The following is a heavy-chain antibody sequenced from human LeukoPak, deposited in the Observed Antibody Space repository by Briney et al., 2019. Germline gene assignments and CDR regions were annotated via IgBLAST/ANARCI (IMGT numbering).Heavy chain of an antibody. Sequence: SETLSLTCTVSGGSISSYYWSWLRQPAGKGLEWIGRIHTSGNTNYNPSLTSRVTMSVATSKNQFSLKLSSVTAADTAVYYCARDRSYYGSSGSAGDYWGQGTLVTVSS. CDR3: ARDRSYYGSSGSAGDY. CDR1: GGSISSYY. V-gene: IGHV4-4*07. J-gene: IGHJ4*02. D-gene: IGHD3-22*01. CDR2: IHTSGNT.